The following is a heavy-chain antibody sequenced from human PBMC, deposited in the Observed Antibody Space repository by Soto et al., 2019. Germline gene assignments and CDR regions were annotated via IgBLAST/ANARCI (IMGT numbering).Heavy chain of an antibody. D-gene: IGHD3-9*01. V-gene: IGHV3-21*01. J-gene: IGHJ4*02. CDR3: ARNPPQDFDWLIGPYDY. CDR1: GFTFSSYS. Sequence: GGSLRLSCAASGFTFSSYSMNWVRQAPGKGLEWVSSISSSSSYIYYADSVKGRFTISRDNAKNSLYLQMNSLRAEDTAVYYCARNPPQDFDWLIGPYDYWGQGTLVTVSS. CDR2: ISSSSSYI.